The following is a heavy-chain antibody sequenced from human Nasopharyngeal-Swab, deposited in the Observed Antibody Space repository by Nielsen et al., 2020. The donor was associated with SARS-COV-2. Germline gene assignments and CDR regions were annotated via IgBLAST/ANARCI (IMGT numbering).Heavy chain of an antibody. J-gene: IGHJ4*02. CDR3: AHSGGRVGTTDFDY. CDR2: LYCDDDK. CDR1: AFSLSTTGTG. V-gene: IGHV2-5*02. D-gene: IGHD1-26*01. Sequence: SGPTLVKPTQALTLTCTFSAFSLSTTGTGVGWVRQPPGKGLEWLALLYCDDDKRYNPSLKSRLTITKDTSNDQVILTMTNMDPVDTATYYCAHSGGRVGTTDFDYWGQGTLVSVSS.